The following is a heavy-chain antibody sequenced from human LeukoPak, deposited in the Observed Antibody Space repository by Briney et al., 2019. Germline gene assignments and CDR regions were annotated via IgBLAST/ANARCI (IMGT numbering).Heavy chain of an antibody. J-gene: IGHJ4*02. D-gene: IGHD3-22*01. CDR2: ISSDGSGT. Sequence: GGSLRLSCAASGFTFSSYAMNWVRQAPGKGLVWVSRISSDGSGTSYADSVKGRFTISRDNAKNTLYLQMNSLRAEDTGVYYCARANHPTYYDSSGYYQDYWGQGTLVTVSS. CDR3: ARANHPTYYDSSGYYQDY. CDR1: GFTFSSYA. V-gene: IGHV3-74*01.